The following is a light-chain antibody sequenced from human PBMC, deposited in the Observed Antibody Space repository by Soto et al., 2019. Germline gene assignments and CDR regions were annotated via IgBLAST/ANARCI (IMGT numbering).Light chain of an antibody. CDR2: KSS. J-gene: IGKJ2*01. CDR1: QSITNW. V-gene: IGKV1-5*03. Sequence: DIQMTQSPSTLSASVGDRVTITFRASQSITNWLAWYQQKTGKAHKLLIYKSSTLESGVPSRFSGSGSGTEFTLTIGSLQPYDFATDYGQQYNSYTVTFGQGTKLEIK. CDR3: QQYNSYTVT.